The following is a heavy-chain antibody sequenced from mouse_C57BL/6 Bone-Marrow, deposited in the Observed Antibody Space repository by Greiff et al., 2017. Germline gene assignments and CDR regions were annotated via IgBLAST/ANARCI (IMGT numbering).Heavy chain of an antibody. CDR3: AGDSYGYWYFDV. V-gene: IGHV12-3*02. CDR2: ITHSGET. J-gene: IGHJ1*01. Sequence: VKLVESGPGLVKPSQSLFLACSITGFPITSGYYWIWIRQSPGKPLEWMGYITHSGETFYNPSLQSPISITRETSKNQLFLQLNSVTTEDTAMYYCAGDSYGYWYFDVWGAGTTVTVSS. CDR1: GFPITSGYY. D-gene: IGHD1-1*01.